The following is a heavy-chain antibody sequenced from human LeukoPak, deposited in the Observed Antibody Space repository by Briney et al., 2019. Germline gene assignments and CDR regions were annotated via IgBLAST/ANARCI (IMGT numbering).Heavy chain of an antibody. D-gene: IGHD2-15*01. CDR3: ARGPSGGIVVVTNWFDP. V-gene: IGHV4-4*07. CDR1: GGSLSSSF. CDR2: IYASGTT. J-gene: IGHJ5*02. Sequence: TLSLTCTVSGGSLSSSFWSWIRQPAGKGLEWIGRIYASGTTNYNPSLKSRVTMSVDTSKNQFSLKLTSVTAADTAVYYCARGPSGGIVVVTNWFDPWGQGTLVTVSS.